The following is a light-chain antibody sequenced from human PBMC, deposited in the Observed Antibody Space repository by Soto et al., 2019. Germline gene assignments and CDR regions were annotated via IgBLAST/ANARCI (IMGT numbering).Light chain of an antibody. CDR3: QQYGNCAASA. CDR2: GAS. Sequence: EIVLTQSPGTLSLSPGERATLSCRASQSVSSSYLAWYQQKPGQAPRLLIYGASSRATGIPDRFSGSGSGTGFTPTISSLEPKDFAVYYCQQYGNCAASAFGLGTKVDSK. CDR1: QSVSSSY. V-gene: IGKV3-20*01. J-gene: IGKJ1*01.